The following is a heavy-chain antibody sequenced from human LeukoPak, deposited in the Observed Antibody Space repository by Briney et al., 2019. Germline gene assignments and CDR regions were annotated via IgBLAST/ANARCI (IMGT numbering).Heavy chain of an antibody. CDR1: GYTFTSYG. J-gene: IGHJ4*02. CDR2: ISTYNDNT. Sequence: GASVTVSCKASGYTFTSYGISWVRQAPGQRLEWMGWISTYNDNTNYAQKLQGRVTMTTDTSTSTAYMELRSLRSDDTAVYYCARDTSSWYRRFDYWGQGTLVTVSS. V-gene: IGHV1-18*01. CDR3: ARDTSSWYRRFDY. D-gene: IGHD6-13*01.